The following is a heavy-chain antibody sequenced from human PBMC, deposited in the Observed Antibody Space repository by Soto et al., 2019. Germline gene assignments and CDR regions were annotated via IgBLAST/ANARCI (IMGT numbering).Heavy chain of an antibody. V-gene: IGHV4-59*01. CDR2: IHDSGST. CDR3: ARVVRDSWSDFPTNNWLDP. D-gene: IGHD3-3*01. Sequence: SGFYWTWIRQPPGKGLEWIGYIHDSGSTNYNPALESRVSISVDTSKNELSLKPSSVTAADTAMYYCARVVRDSWSDFPTNNWLDPWGQGTLGTVSS. J-gene: IGHJ5*02. CDR1: SGFY.